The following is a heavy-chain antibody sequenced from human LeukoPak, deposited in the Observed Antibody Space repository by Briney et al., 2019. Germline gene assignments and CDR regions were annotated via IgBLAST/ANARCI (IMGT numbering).Heavy chain of an antibody. CDR3: ASGPRYEAFDY. V-gene: IGHV1-69*04. Sequence: GSSVKVSCKASGGTFSSYAISWAQQAPGQGLEWMERIIPILGIANYAQKFQGRVTITADKSTGTAYMELSSLRSEDTAVYYCASGPRYEAFDYWGQGTLVTVSS. J-gene: IGHJ4*02. D-gene: IGHD2-2*01. CDR2: IIPILGIA. CDR1: GGTFSSYA.